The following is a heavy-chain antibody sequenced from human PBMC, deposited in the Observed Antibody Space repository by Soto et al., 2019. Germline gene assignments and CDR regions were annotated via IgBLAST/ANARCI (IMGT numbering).Heavy chain of an antibody. CDR2: IDPIDSYT. V-gene: IGHV5-10-1*01. Sequence: GESLKISCKGSGYSFTSYWISWVRQMPGKGLEWMGRIDPIDSYTNYSPSFQGHVTISADKSINSVYLQWSSLKASDTATYYCARLGFNYDFLSGYYNVHHYYGIDVWGQGTTVTVSS. CDR3: ARLGFNYDFLSGYYNVHHYYGIDV. D-gene: IGHD3-3*01. CDR1: GYSFTSYW. J-gene: IGHJ6*02.